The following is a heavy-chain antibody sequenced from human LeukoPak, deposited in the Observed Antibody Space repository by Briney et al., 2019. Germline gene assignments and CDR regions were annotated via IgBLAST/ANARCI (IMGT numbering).Heavy chain of an antibody. Sequence: SESLSLTCAVYGGSFSGNYWSWIRQPPGKGLEWIGEILHSGSTNYNPTLTTRVTMSVDTSKNQCSLKLRSVTAADTAVYYCASGVYGNQHWGQGTLVTVSS. V-gene: IGHV4-34*12. CDR3: ASGVYGNQH. J-gene: IGHJ1*01. D-gene: IGHD6-6*01. CDR2: ILHSGST. CDR1: GGSFSGNY.